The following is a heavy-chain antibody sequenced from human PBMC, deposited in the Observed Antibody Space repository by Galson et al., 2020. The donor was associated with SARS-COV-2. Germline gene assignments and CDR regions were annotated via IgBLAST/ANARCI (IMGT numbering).Heavy chain of an antibody. J-gene: IGHJ6*02. V-gene: IGHV1-8*01. CDR1: GYTFTSYD. CDR3: ARLVSLPWVKFWLPRYGMEV. D-gene: IGHD5-18*01. Sequence: ASVKVSCQTSGYTFTSYDINWVRQATGQGLEWMGCMNPNSGNSDFTQKFQGRVTMTRYTSISTAYMELSNLTSEDTAVYYCARLVSLPWVKFWLPRYGMEVWGQGTTVGVSS. CDR2: MNPNSGNS.